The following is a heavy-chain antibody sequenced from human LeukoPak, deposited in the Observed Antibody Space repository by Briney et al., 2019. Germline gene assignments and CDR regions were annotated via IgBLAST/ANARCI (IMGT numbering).Heavy chain of an antibody. V-gene: IGHV3-23*01. CDR3: AKDLKGSSSVYGMDV. Sequence: GGSLRLSCAASGFTFSSYAMSWVRQAPGKGLEWVSAISGSGDSTYYGDSVKGRFTISRDNSKNTLYLQMNSLRAGDTAVYYCAKDLKGSSSVYGMDVWGQGTTVTVSS. J-gene: IGHJ6*02. CDR1: GFTFSSYA. D-gene: IGHD6-6*01. CDR2: ISGSGDST.